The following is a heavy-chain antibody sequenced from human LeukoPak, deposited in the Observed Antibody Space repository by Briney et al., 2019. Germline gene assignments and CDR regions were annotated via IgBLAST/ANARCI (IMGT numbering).Heavy chain of an antibody. J-gene: IGHJ5*02. Sequence: ASVKVSCKASGYTFTGYHMHWVRQAPGQGLEWMGVINPTGGDTRYAQKFQGRVTMTRDTSTSTVYMELSSLRSEDTAVYYCARDLGFFSTSPCSLKFPTYHWFGPLGQGTLVTVSS. D-gene: IGHD2-2*03. CDR1: GYTFTGYH. V-gene: IGHV1-46*01. CDR2: INPTGGDT. CDR3: ARDLGFFSTSPCSLKFPTYHWFGP.